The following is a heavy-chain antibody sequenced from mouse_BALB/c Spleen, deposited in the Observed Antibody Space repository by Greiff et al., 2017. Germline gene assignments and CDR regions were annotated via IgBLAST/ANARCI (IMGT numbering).Heavy chain of an antibody. V-gene: IGHV1-54*01. J-gene: IGHJ3*01. CDR2: INPGSGGT. CDR3: ARYPGAY. CDR1: GYAFTNYL. Sequence: QVQLQQSGAELVRPGTSVKVSCKASGYAFTNYLIEWVKQRPGQGLDWIGVINPGSGGTNYNEKFKGKATLTADKSSSTAYMQLSSLTSDDSAVYFCARYPGAYWGQGTLVTVSA.